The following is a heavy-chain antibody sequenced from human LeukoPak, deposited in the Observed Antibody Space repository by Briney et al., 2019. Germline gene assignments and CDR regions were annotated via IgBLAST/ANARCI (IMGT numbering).Heavy chain of an antibody. CDR3: ARYGDLNHSDLGAFDI. J-gene: IGHJ3*02. D-gene: IGHD4-17*01. CDR2: INPNSGGT. V-gene: IGHV1-2*02. CDR1: GYTFTGYY. Sequence: ASVKVSCKASGYTFTGYYMHWVRQAPGQGLEWMGWINPNSGGTNYAQKFQGRVTMTRDTSISTAYMEVSRLKSDDTAVYYCARYGDLNHSDLGAFDIWGQETMVTVSS.